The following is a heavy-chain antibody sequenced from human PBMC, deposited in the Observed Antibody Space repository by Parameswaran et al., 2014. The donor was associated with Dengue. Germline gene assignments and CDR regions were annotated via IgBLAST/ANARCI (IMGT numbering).Heavy chain of an antibody. V-gene: IGHV4-30-2*01. J-gene: IGHJ6*02. CDR2: IYHSGST. D-gene: IGHD3-10*01. CDR3: AREAITMVRGAIHYYGMDV. Sequence: RWIRQPPGKGLEWIGYIYHSGSTYYNPSLKSRVTISVDRSKNQFSLKLSSVTAADTAVYYCAREAITMVRGAIHYYGMDVWGQGTTVTVSS.